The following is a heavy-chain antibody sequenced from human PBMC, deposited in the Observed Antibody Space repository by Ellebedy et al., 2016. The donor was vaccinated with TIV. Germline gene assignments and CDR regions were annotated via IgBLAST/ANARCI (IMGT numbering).Heavy chain of an antibody. CDR3: AAYNNGWERI. V-gene: IGHV4-59*08. D-gene: IGHD6-19*01. J-gene: IGHJ4*02. CDR1: GGSISGYY. CDR2: IYYIGST. Sequence: MPSETLSLTCTVSGGSISGYYWSWIRQPPGKGLEWIGYIYYIGSTNYNPSLKSRVAISVDTSKNQVSLKLSSVTAADTAVYYCAAYNNGWERIWGQGTLVTVSS.